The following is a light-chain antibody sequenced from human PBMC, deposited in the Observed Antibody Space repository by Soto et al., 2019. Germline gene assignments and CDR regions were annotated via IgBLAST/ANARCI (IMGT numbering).Light chain of an antibody. CDR2: AAS. V-gene: IGKV1-39*01. CDR1: QNIITY. CDR3: QQSYSNPT. J-gene: IGKJ1*01. Sequence: DVQLTQSPASLSVFVGDSVTVTCRASQNIITYLHWYHQKPGEAPTLLINAASTLQSGVPSRFSGSGSGTDLTLTINRLRAEDVGTYYCQQSYSNPTFGQGTKVEIK.